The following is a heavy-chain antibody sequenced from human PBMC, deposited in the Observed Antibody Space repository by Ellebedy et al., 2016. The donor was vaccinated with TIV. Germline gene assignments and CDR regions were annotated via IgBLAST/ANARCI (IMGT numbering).Heavy chain of an antibody. D-gene: IGHD5-12*01. Sequence: GESLKISCAASGFAFETDWMTWVRQAPGKGPEWVANINIDGDEQFYVDSVKGRFTVSRDNSKNILYLQMNSLRVEDTALYYCVKARLQGSAYDVWGQGTAVTVSS. CDR2: INIDGDEQ. J-gene: IGHJ3*01. V-gene: IGHV3-7*03. CDR3: VKARLQGSAYDV. CDR1: GFAFETDW.